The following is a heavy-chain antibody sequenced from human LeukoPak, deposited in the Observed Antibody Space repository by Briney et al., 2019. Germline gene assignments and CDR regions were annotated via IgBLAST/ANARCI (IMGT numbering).Heavy chain of an antibody. J-gene: IGHJ6*02. CDR1: GGSFSGYY. D-gene: IGHD6-19*01. V-gene: IGHV4-34*01. CDR2: INHSGST. Sequence: PSETLSLTCAVYGGSFSGYYWSWIRQPPGKGLEWIGEINHSGSTNYNPSLKSRVTISVDTSKNQFSLKLSSVTAADTAVYYCASYSGWYGMDVWGQGTTVTVS. CDR3: ASYSGWYGMDV.